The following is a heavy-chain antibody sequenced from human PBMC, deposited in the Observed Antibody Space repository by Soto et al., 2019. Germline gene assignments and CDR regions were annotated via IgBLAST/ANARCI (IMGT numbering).Heavy chain of an antibody. CDR3: TRGDISVVTAIMFYYYGMDV. Sequence: PGGSLRLSCSASGFSFGAYAVSWVRQAPGKGLEWVGFIRSKTNGGTTEYAASVGGRFSISRDDSKSIAYLQMSRLRTADTAVYYCTRGDISVVTAIMFYYYGMDVWGQGTTVTVSS. J-gene: IGHJ6*02. CDR2: IRSKTNGGTT. V-gene: IGHV3-49*04. CDR1: GFSFGAYA. D-gene: IGHD2-21*02.